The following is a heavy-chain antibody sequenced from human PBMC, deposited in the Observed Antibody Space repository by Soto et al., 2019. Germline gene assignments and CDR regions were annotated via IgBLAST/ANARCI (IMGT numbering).Heavy chain of an antibody. V-gene: IGHV4-38-2*02. J-gene: IGHJ5*02. D-gene: IGHD3-22*01. CDR3: ARDSSGYYWFDP. CDR2: IYHSGTT. Sequence: PSDTLSLTCAVSGFSISSGYFWGWIRQPPGKGPEWLGSIYHSGTTYYNPSVKGRVTISVDTSKNQFSLKMSSVTAADTAVYYCARDSSGYYWFDPWGQGTLVTVSS. CDR1: GFSISSGYF.